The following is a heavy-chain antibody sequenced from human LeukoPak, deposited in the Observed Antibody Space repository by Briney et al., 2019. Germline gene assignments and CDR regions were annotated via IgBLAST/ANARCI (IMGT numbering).Heavy chain of an antibody. CDR1: RGSINNYF. D-gene: IGHD6-13*01. CDR2: IYYSGST. V-gene: IGHV4-59*08. CDR3: ARKTGYSSSWFVFRYFDY. J-gene: IGHJ4*02. Sequence: PSETLSLTCTVSRGSINNYFWSWIRQPPGKGLEWIGFIYYSGSTNYNPSLKSRVTMSVDMSKNQFSLKLSSVTAADTAVYYCARKTGYSSSWFVFRYFDYWGQGTLVTVSS.